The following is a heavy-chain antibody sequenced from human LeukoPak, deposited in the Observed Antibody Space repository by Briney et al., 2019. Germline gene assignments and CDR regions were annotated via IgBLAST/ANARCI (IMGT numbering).Heavy chain of an antibody. CDR3: ARVGGSGGSCYDY. J-gene: IGHJ4*02. CDR1: RYTFTGYY. Sequence: SVKVSCQASRYTFTGYYMHGVRPAPGQGLEGMGWIYPYRGGKNYAQAFQGRVTMTRNKSIRTAYMELSRLRSDDTSVYYCARVGGSGGSCYDYWGQGTLVTVSS. D-gene: IGHD2-15*01. V-gene: IGHV1-2*02. CDR2: IYPYRGGK.